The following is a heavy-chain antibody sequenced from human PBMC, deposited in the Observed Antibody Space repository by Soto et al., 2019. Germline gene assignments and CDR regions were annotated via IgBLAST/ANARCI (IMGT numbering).Heavy chain of an antibody. Sequence: LRLSCAASGFTFSSYGMHWVRQAPGKGLEWVAVISYDGSNKYYADSVKGRFTISRDNSKNTLYLQMNSLRAEDTAVYYCATGNNYDFWSGYRAPMDVWGQGTTVTVSS. J-gene: IGHJ6*02. D-gene: IGHD3-3*01. V-gene: IGHV3-30*03. CDR1: GFTFSSYG. CDR2: ISYDGSNK. CDR3: ATGNNYDFWSGYRAPMDV.